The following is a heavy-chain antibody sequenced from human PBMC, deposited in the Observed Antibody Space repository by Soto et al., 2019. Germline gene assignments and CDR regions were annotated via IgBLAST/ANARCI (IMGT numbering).Heavy chain of an antibody. CDR3: ASTPGYYYDSSGYGYYFDY. D-gene: IGHD3-22*01. Sequence: ASVKVSCKASGYTFTSYGISWVRQAPGQGLEWMGWISAYNGNTNYAQKLQGRVTMTTDTSTSTAYIELRSLRSDDTAVYYCASTPGYYYDSSGYGYYFDYWGQGTLVTVSS. CDR1: GYTFTSYG. V-gene: IGHV1-18*01. J-gene: IGHJ4*02. CDR2: ISAYNGNT.